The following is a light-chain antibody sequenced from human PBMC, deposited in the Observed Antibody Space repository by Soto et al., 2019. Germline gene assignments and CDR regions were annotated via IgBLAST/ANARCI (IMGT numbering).Light chain of an antibody. CDR3: QQRYSTPPT. CDR1: QSIAKY. V-gene: IGKV1-39*01. J-gene: IGKJ5*01. CDR2: AAS. Sequence: DIQMTQSPPSLSVSVGDRVTITCRASQSIAKYINWYQQKPGKAPKLLIHAASSLQSGVPSRFSGSGAGTDFTLSLNNPQPGDSAICCCQQRYSTPPTFSPGKR.